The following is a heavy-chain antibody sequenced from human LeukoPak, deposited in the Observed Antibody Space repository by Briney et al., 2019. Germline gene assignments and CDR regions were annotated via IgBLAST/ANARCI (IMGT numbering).Heavy chain of an antibody. D-gene: IGHD6-19*01. J-gene: IGHJ4*02. CDR2: ISYDGSNK. Sequence: GGSLRLSCAASGFTFSSYGMHWVRQAPGKGLEGGAVISYDGSNKYYADSVKGRFTISRDNSKNTLYLQMNSLRAEDTAVYYCASSGWYSDFDYWGQGTLVTVSS. V-gene: IGHV3-30*03. CDR1: GFTFSSYG. CDR3: ASSGWYSDFDY.